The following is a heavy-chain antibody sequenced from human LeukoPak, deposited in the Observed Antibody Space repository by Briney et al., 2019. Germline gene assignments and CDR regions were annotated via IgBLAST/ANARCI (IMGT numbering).Heavy chain of an antibody. Sequence: SETLSLTCAVSGGSISSHYWSWIRQPPGKGLEWIGYIYYSGSTNYNPSLKSRVTISVDTSKNQFSLKLSSVTAADTAVYYCASWGYYYGSGVPIWDQGTMVTVSS. CDR3: ASWGYYYGSGVPI. CDR1: GGSISSHY. V-gene: IGHV4-59*11. D-gene: IGHD3-10*01. CDR2: IYYSGST. J-gene: IGHJ3*02.